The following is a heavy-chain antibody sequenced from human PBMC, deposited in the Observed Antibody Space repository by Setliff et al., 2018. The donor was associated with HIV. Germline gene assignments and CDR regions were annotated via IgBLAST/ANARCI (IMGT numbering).Heavy chain of an antibody. Sequence: KPSETLSLTCTVSGASISSGSFYWSWIRQPAGKGLERNGHIYTSGSTNYNPSLQSRVTMSIDTSKNQFSLRLSSVTAADTAVYYCARCRAGGYSAYEIWGQGTLVTVSS. D-gene: IGHD5-12*01. CDR3: ARCRAGGYSAYEI. J-gene: IGHJ4*02. CDR1: GASISSGSFY. V-gene: IGHV4-61*09. CDR2: IYTSGST.